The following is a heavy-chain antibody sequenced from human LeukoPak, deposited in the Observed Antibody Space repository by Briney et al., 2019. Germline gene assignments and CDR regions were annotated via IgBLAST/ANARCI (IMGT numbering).Heavy chain of an antibody. J-gene: IGHJ3*02. V-gene: IGHV4-59*01. D-gene: IGHD3-22*01. Sequence: PSETLSLTCTVSGGSISPYYWSWIRQPPGKGLEWIGYVYYSGSTTYNPSLRSRVTISVDTSKNQFSLKLSSVTAADTAVYYCALSRGGYYDSRSPSWAFDIWGQGTMVTVSS. CDR2: VYYSGST. CDR3: ALSRGGYYDSRSPSWAFDI. CDR1: GGSISPYY.